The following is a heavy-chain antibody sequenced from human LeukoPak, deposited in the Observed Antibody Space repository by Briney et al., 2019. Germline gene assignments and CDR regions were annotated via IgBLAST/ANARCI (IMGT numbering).Heavy chain of an antibody. D-gene: IGHD6-13*01. CDR2: IYYSGST. CDR1: GGSISSYY. J-gene: IGHJ4*02. Sequence: GSLRLSCTVSGGSISSYYWSWIRQPPGKGLEWIGYIYYSGSTNYNPSLKSRVTISVDTSKNQFSLKLSSVTAADTAVYYCARLRPGRAAAGRGVDYWGQGTLVTVSS. CDR3: ARLRPGRAAAGRGVDY. V-gene: IGHV4-59*08.